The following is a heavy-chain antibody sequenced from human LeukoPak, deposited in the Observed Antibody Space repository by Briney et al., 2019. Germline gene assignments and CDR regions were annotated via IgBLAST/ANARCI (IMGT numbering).Heavy chain of an antibody. D-gene: IGHD6-19*01. V-gene: IGHV3-73*01. J-gene: IGHJ4*02. CDR3: TIEYSSGWPFDF. Sequence: GGSLRLSCAASGFTFSASAVHWVRRASGKGLEWVGRIRSKADTYATSYAASVKGRFTISRDDSKNTAFLQLNSLETEDTAMYYCTIEYSSGWPFDFWGQGTLVTVSS. CDR1: GFTFSASA. CDR2: IRSKADTYAT.